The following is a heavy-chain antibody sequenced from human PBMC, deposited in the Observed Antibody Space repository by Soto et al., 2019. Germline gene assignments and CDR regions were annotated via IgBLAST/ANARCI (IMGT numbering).Heavy chain of an antibody. Sequence: QEQLVQSGAEVKKPGASVKVSCKTSGYTFTDYDINWVRQATGQGLEWIGWMNTNSGETGYAQKFQGRVTITRSTSLSTAYLELSRLGSEDTAVYYCARVTVAARPRWYNWFDPWGQGTMVTFSS. D-gene: IGHD6-19*01. CDR2: MNTNSGET. V-gene: IGHV1-8*01. CDR1: GYTFTDYD. J-gene: IGHJ5*02. CDR3: ARVTVAARPRWYNWFDP.